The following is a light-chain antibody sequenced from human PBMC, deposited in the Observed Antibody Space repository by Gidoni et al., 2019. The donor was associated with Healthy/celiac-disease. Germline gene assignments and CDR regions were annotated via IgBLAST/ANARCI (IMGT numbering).Light chain of an antibody. CDR3: QKYNSAPRT. J-gene: IGKJ4*02. V-gene: IGKV1-27*01. CDR2: ATS. CDR1: QGISNY. Sequence: DIQMTQSPSSLSASVGDRVTVTCRASQGISNYLAWYQQKPGKAPKLLIYATSTLHSGGPSRFSGSGSGTDFTLTISSLQPEDVAIYYCQKYNSAPRTFGGGTKVEIK.